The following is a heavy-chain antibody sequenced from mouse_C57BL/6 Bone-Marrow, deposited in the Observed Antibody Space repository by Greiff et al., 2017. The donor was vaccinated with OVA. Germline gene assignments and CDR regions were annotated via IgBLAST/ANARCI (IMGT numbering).Heavy chain of an antibody. CDR1: GYTFTSYW. V-gene: IGHV1-55*01. CDR2: IYPGSGST. Sequence: VQLQQPGAELVKPGASVKMSCKASGYTFTSYWITWVKQRPGQGLEWIGDIYPGSGSTNYNEKFKSKATLTVDTSSSTAYMQRSSLTSEDSAVYDCARRYYGSSDWYFDVWGTGTTVTVSS. D-gene: IGHD1-1*01. CDR3: ARRYYGSSDWYFDV. J-gene: IGHJ1*03.